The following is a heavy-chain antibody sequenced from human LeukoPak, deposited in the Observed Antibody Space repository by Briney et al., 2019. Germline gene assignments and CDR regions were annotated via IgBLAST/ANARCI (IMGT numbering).Heavy chain of an antibody. D-gene: IGHD4-17*01. CDR1: GFTFTTYA. J-gene: IGHJ2*01. Sequence: GGSLRLSCAASGFTFTTYAMNWVRQAPGKGLEWVSTISGSGGSTFYADSVKGRFTISRDNSKNTLYLQMYSLRAEDTAVYYCARLRSTYWYFDLWGRGTLVTVSS. CDR2: ISGSGGST. CDR3: ARLRSTYWYFDL. V-gene: IGHV3-23*01.